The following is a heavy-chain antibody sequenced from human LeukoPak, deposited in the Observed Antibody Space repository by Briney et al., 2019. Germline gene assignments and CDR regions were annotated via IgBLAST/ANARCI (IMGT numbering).Heavy chain of an antibody. D-gene: IGHD3-22*01. Sequence: SVKVSCKASGGTFSSYAISWVRQAPGQGLELMGGIIPIFGTANYAQKFQGRVTITADESTSTAYMELSSLRSEDTAVYYCARVSAEVSHYYDSSGYYRTWGQGTQVTVSS. CDR2: IIPIFGTA. CDR3: ARVSAEVSHYYDSSGYYRT. V-gene: IGHV1-69*13. CDR1: GGTFSSYA. J-gene: IGHJ5*02.